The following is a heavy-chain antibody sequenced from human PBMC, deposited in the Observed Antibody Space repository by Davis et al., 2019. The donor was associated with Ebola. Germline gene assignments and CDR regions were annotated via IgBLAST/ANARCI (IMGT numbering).Heavy chain of an antibody. J-gene: IGHJ6*04. V-gene: IGHV4-59*08. CDR2: IYYSGST. CDR1: GGSISSYY. CDR3: ARGEGVTMVRGVIITFRYYYGMDV. D-gene: IGHD3-10*01. Sequence: SETLSLTCTVSGGSISSYYWSWIRQPPGKGLEWIGYIYYSGSTYYNPSLKSRVTISVDTSKNQFSLKLSSVTAADTAVYYCARGEGVTMVRGVIITFRYYYGMDVWGKGTTVTVSS.